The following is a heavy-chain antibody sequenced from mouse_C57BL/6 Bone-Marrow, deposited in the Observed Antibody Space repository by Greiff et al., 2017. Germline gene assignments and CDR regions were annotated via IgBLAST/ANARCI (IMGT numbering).Heavy chain of an antibody. CDR3: AREYYGTDWYVDV. CDR2: IYPGDGDT. D-gene: IGHD1-1*01. CDR1: GYAFSSSW. J-gene: IGHJ1*03. V-gene: IGHV1-82*01. Sequence: VKLMESGPELVKPGASVKISCKASGYAFSSSWMNWVKQRPGKGLEWIGRIYPGDGDTNYNGKFKGKATLTADKSSRTAYMQLSSLTSEDSAVYFCAREYYGTDWYVDVWGTGTTVTVSS.